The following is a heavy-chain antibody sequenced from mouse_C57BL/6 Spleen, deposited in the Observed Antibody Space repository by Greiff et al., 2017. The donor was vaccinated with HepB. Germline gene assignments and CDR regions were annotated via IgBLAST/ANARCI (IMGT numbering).Heavy chain of an antibody. CDR1: GFSLTSYG. Sequence: QVQLKESGPGLVQPSQSLSITCTVSGFSLTSYGVHWVRQSPGKGLEWLGVIWSGGSTDYNAAFISRLSISKDNSKSQVFFKMNSLQADDTAIYYCARGSLYYFDYWGQGTTLTVSS. CDR3: ARGSLYYFDY. V-gene: IGHV2-2*01. J-gene: IGHJ2*01. CDR2: IWSGGST. D-gene: IGHD6-1*01.